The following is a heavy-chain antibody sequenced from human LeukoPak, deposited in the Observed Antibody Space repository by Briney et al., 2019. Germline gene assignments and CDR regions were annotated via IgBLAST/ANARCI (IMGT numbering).Heavy chain of an antibody. J-gene: IGHJ4*02. CDR2: IYTSGST. CDR3: AREVGMVRGVIGGVADY. D-gene: IGHD3-10*01. Sequence: SETLSLTCTVSGGSISSGSYYWSWIRQPAGKGLEWIGRIYTSGSTNYNPSLKSRVTISVDTSKNQFSLKLSSVTAADTAVYYCAREVGMVRGVIGGVADYWGQGTLVTVSS. V-gene: IGHV4-61*02. CDR1: GGSISSGSYY.